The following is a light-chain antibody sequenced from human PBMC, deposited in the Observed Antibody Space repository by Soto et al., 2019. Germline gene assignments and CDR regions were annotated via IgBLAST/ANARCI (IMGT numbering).Light chain of an antibody. Sequence: DIQMTQSPSTLSASVGDRVTITCRASQSVSRWLAWYHQKPGKAPKLLIYKASTIESGVPSRFSGSGSGTEFTLAISSLQPDDSATYYCQQYNDNWTFGQGTKVEIK. CDR2: KAS. V-gene: IGKV1-5*03. CDR3: QQYNDNWT. J-gene: IGKJ1*01. CDR1: QSVSRW.